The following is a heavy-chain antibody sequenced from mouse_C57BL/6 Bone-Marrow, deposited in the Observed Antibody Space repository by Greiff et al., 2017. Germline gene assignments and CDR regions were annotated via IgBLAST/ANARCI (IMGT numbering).Heavy chain of an antibody. CDR2: IDPENGAT. D-gene: IGHD1-1*01. Sequence: EVQLQQSGAELVRPGASVKLSCTASGFHIKDDYMHWVKQRPEQGLEWIGWIDPENGATEYASKFQGKATITADTSSNTAYLQPSSLTSEDTAVYYCTTWIYYGSSYDWYFDVWGTGTTVTVSS. CDR1: GFHIKDDY. J-gene: IGHJ1*03. V-gene: IGHV14-4*01. CDR3: TTWIYYGSSYDWYFDV.